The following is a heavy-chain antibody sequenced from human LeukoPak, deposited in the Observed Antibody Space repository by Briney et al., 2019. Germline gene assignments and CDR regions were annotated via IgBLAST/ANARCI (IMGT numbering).Heavy chain of an antibody. CDR2: IYYSGST. CDR3: ARSRGVRMFDY. D-gene: IGHD3-10*01. V-gene: IGHV4-61*01. J-gene: IGHJ4*02. Sequence: SETLSLTCTVSVGSLSSRSYYWSWTRQPPAKGLEWIGYIYYSGSTNYNPSLKSRVTISVDTSKNQFSLKLSSVTAADTAVYYCARSRGVRMFDYWGQGTLVTVSS. CDR1: VGSLSSRSYY.